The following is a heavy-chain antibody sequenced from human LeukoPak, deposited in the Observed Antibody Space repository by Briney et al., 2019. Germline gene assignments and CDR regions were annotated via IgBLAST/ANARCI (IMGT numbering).Heavy chain of an antibody. CDR3: ARDRTPPWELLRPDDAFDI. Sequence: GGPLRLSCAASGFTFSSYSMNWVRQAPGKGLEWVAVIWYDGSNKYYADSVKGRFTISRDNSKNTLYLQMNSLRAEDTAVYYCARDRTPPWELLRPDDAFDIWGQGTMVTVSS. CDR1: GFTFSSYS. J-gene: IGHJ3*02. D-gene: IGHD1-26*01. CDR2: IWYDGSNK. V-gene: IGHV3-33*08.